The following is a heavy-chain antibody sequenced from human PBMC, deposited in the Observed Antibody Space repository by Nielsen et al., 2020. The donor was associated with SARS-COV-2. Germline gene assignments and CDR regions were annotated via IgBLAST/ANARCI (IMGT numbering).Heavy chain of an antibody. V-gene: IGHV3-9*01. D-gene: IGHD6-13*01. J-gene: IGHJ4*02. Sequence: SLKISCAASGFTFDDYAMHWVRQAPGKGLEWVSGISWNSGSIGYADSVKGRFTISRDNAKNSLYLQMNSLRAEDTALYYCAKAPNPLAAAGYYSFDYWGQGTLVTVSS. CDR1: GFTFDDYA. CDR2: ISWNSGSI. CDR3: AKAPNPLAAAGYYSFDY.